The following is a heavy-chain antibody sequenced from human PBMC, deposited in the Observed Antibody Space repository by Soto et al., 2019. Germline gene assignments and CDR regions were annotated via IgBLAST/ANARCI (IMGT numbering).Heavy chain of an antibody. V-gene: IGHV1-18*01. CDR1: GYTFTSYG. J-gene: IGHJ4*02. Sequence: ASVKVSCKASGYTFTSYGISWVRQAPGQGLERMGWISSYNGNTNYAQKLQGRVTMTTDTSTSTAYMELRSLRSDDTAVYYCARDSWDIVVVVAATAFDYWGQGTLVTVSS. CDR3: ARDSWDIVVVVAATAFDY. D-gene: IGHD2-15*01. CDR2: ISSYNGNT.